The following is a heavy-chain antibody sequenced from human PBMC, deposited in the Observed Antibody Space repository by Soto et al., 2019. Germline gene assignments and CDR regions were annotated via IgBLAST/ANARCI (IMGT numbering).Heavy chain of an antibody. CDR2: IYYSGST. D-gene: IGHD2-2*01. J-gene: IGHJ5*02. CDR3: ARRRVVPAASEDWFDP. Sequence: SETLSLTCTVSGGSISSYYWSWIRQPPGKGLEWIGYIYYSGSTNYNPSLKSRVTISVDTSTNQFSLKLSSVTAADTAVYYCARRRVVPAASEDWFDPWGQGTLVTVSS. V-gene: IGHV4-59*01. CDR1: GGSISSYY.